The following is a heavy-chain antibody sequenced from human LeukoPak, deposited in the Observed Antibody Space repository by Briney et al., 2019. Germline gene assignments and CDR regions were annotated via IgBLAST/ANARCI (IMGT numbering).Heavy chain of an antibody. J-gene: IGHJ4*02. CDR1: GFTFSSYA. Sequence: QGGGSVRLSCAASGFTFSSYAMSWVRHAPGKGLELVSAISGSGGRTYYADSMKGRFTISRENSKNTLYLQMNSLRAEDTAVYYCAKDEGDSGYSGYDSRPSFDYWGQGTLVSASS. D-gene: IGHD5-12*01. CDR3: AKDEGDSGYSGYDSRPSFDY. V-gene: IGHV3-23*01. CDR2: ISGSGGRT.